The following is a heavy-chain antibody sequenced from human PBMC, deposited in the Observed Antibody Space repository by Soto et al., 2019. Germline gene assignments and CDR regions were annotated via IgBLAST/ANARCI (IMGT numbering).Heavy chain of an antibody. V-gene: IGHV3-74*01. D-gene: IGHD3-10*01. J-gene: IGHJ5*02. CDR3: SRGLDGGHYGFDN. Sequence: EVQLVEAGGALVQSGGSLRLSCAASGFTLSGYWMHWVRQAPGKGLVWVSHISEDGTNAIYADSLKGRFTVSRDNAQNPLFLQMTSLTVDDTAVYYCSRGLDGGHYGFDNWGQGTLVTVSS. CDR1: GFTLSGYW. CDR2: ISEDGTNA.